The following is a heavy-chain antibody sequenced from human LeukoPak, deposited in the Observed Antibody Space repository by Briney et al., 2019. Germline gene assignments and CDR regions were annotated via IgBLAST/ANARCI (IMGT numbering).Heavy chain of an antibody. CDR3: ARDRGDGYKMYYFDY. V-gene: IGHV3-74*03. CDR2: IHSDGSSR. CDR1: GFTFSSSW. D-gene: IGHD5-24*01. J-gene: IGHJ4*02. Sequence: GGSLRLSCAASGFTFSSSWMHWVRQAPGKGLMWVSRIHSDGSSRTYADSVRGRFTISRDNAKNTVYLQMNSLRAEDTAVYYCARDRGDGYKMYYFDYWGQGTLVTVSS.